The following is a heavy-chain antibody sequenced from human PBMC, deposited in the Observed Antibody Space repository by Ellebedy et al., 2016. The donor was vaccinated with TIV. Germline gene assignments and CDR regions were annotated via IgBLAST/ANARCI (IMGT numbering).Heavy chain of an antibody. CDR1: GDSVSSSTTG. Sequence: SETLSLTCAISGDSVSSSTTGWNWIRQSPSRGLEWLGRTYYRSKWYNEYAVSVRSRISINPDTSKNQVSLQLNSVTPEDTAVYYCARGVAIEGIAYWGQGTLVTVSS. J-gene: IGHJ4*02. CDR3: ARGVAIEGIAY. CDR2: TYYRSKWYN. D-gene: IGHD3-3*01. V-gene: IGHV6-1*01.